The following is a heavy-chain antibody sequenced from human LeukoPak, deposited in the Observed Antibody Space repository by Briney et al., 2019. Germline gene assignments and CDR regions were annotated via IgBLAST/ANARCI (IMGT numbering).Heavy chain of an antibody. CDR3: ARDRRTNGSPGAFDI. CDR1: GGSISSGGYY. Sequence: SQTLSLTCTVSGGSISSGGYYWSWIRQPPGKGLEWIGYIYHSGSTYYNPSLKSRVTISVDRSKNQFSLKLSSVTAADTAVYYCARDRRTNGSPGAFDIWGQGTMVTVSS. J-gene: IGHJ3*02. CDR2: IYHSGST. D-gene: IGHD2-8*01. V-gene: IGHV4-30-2*01.